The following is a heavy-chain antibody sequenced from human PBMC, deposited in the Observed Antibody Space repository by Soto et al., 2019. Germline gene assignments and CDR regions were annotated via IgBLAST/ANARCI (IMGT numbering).Heavy chain of an antibody. CDR3: APPGATNSYSSSPHLIDY. Sequence: GGSLRLSCAASGFTFSSYAMSWVRQAPGKGLEWVSAISGSGGSTYYADSVKGRFTISRDNSKNTLYLQMNSLRAEDTAVYYCAPPGATNSYSSSPHLIDYWGQGTLVTVSS. D-gene: IGHD6-6*01. CDR1: GFTFSSYA. CDR2: ISGSGGST. J-gene: IGHJ4*02. V-gene: IGHV3-23*01.